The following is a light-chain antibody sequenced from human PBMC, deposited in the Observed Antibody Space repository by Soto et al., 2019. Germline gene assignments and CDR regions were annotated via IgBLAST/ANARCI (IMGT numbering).Light chain of an antibody. J-gene: IGLJ1*01. Sequence: QSVLTQPASVSGSPGQSITISCTGTSSDVGGYNYVSWYQQHPGKAPKLMIYEVSNRPSGVSNRFSGSKSGNTASLTISGLQAEDEADYYCAAWDDNFSTYVFGSGTKVTVL. CDR3: AAWDDNFSTYV. CDR1: SSDVGGYNY. V-gene: IGLV2-14*01. CDR2: EVS.